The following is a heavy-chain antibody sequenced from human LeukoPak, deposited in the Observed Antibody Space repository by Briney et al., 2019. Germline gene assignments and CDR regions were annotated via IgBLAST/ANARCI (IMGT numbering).Heavy chain of an antibody. V-gene: IGHV1-46*01. J-gene: IGHJ3*02. CDR2: INPSGGST. Sequence: ASVKVSCKASGYTFTSYYMHWVRQAPGQGLEWMGIINPSGGSTSYAQKFQGRVTMTRDMSTSTVYMELSSLRSEDTAVYYCARTLFSSGRYRGAFDIWGQGTMVTVSS. D-gene: IGHD6-19*01. CDR3: ARTLFSSGRYRGAFDI. CDR1: GYTFTSYY.